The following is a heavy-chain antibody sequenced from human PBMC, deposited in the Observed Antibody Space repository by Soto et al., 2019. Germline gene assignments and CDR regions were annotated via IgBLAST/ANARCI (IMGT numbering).Heavy chain of an antibody. CDR2: INTKTGHR. CDR1: GYSFSYYG. J-gene: IGHJ4*02. CDR3: ARDRLRGYDSSGFYS. V-gene: IGHV1-18*01. Sequence: AXVKVSCKASGYSFSYYGINWVRQAPGQGLEWMGWINTKTGHRNYAQKFEDRLTMTTATSTNTVYMELKRLRSDDTAVYYCARDRLRGYDSSGFYSWGQGTPVTVSS. D-gene: IGHD3-22*01.